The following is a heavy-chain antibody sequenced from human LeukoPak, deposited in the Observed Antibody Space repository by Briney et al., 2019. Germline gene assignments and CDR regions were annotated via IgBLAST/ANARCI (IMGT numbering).Heavy chain of an antibody. CDR3: ARRSGYCSSTSCYPDY. CDR2: ISYDGSNK. Sequence: GGSLRLSCAASGFTFSSCGMHWVRQAPGKGLEWVAVISYDGSNKYYADSVKGRFTISRDNAKNSLYLQMNSLRAEDTAVYYCARRSGYCSSTSCYPDYWGQGTLVTVSS. CDR1: GFTFSSCG. D-gene: IGHD2-2*01. J-gene: IGHJ4*02. V-gene: IGHV3-30*03.